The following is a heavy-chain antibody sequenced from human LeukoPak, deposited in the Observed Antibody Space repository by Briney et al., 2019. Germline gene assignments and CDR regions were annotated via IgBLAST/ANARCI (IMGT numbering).Heavy chain of an antibody. V-gene: IGHV4-59*01. J-gene: IGHJ6*02. Sequence: PSETLSLTCTVSGGSITSDYWSWIRQPPGKGPEWLGYIYNTGGTNFDSSLMSRVTIIEDTSKNQFSLKLSSVTAADTAVYYCARVASKGGMDVWGQGTTVIVSS. CDR3: ARVASKGGMDV. CDR2: IYNTGGT. D-gene: IGHD5/OR15-5a*01. CDR1: GGSITSDY.